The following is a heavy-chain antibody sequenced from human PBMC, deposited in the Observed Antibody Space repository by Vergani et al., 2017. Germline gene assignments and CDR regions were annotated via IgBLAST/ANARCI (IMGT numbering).Heavy chain of an antibody. CDR1: GFTLCNYD. V-gene: IGHV3-30*02. J-gene: IGHJ4*02. Sequence: QVHLVESGGGVVQRGGSLRLSCATSGFTLCNYDTQWIRQGPGKGLEFVAFIQFDGSNQYYADSVKGRFTLSRDFSKNTLYLQMNSLRTDDTATYYCAKHFRGWGIDYWGQGTQVIVSS. CDR3: AKHFRGWGIDY. CDR2: IQFDGSNQ. D-gene: IGHD3-16*01.